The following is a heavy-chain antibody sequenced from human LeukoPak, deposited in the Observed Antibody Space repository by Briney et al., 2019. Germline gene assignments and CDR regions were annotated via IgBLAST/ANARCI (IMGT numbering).Heavy chain of an antibody. Sequence: TLSLTCAVSGDSISSDGYSWSWIRQPPGTGLEWIGYIYHSGSTYYNPSLKSRVTILLDRSKNQFSLKLSSVTAADTAVYYCARGGDASGWLFDYWGQGTLVTVSS. D-gene: IGHD6-19*01. V-gene: IGHV4-30-2*01. J-gene: IGHJ4*02. CDR2: IYHSGST. CDR3: ARGGDASGWLFDY. CDR1: GDSISSDGYS.